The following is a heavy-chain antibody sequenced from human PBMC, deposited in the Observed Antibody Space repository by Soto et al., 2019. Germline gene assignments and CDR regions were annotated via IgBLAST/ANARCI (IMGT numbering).Heavy chain of an antibody. V-gene: IGHV1-46*01. CDR1: GYTFTTYY. J-gene: IGHJ4*02. Sequence: ASVKVSFKASGYTFTTYYIHWVRQAPGQGLEWMGIINPSDASTYYARKFQGRVTMTKDTSTSTVYMELRSLRSDDTAVYYCATDHRGTYYDFWSGYHTFDYWGQGTLVTVSS. CDR3: ATDHRGTYYDFWSGYHTFDY. CDR2: INPSDAST. D-gene: IGHD3-3*01.